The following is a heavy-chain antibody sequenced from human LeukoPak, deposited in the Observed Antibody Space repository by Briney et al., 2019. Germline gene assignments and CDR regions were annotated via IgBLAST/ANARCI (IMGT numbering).Heavy chain of an antibody. CDR2: IYYSGST. D-gene: IGHD6-19*01. V-gene: IGHV4-59*01. Sequence: SETLSLTCTVSGGSISSYYWSWIRQPPGKGLEWIGYIYYSGSTNYNPSLKSRVTVSVDTSKNQFSLKLSSVTAADTAVYYCARAGAGHKFHHHYYKDGWGKGTTVTVSS. CDR1: GGSISSYY. CDR3: ARAGAGHKFHHHYYKDG. J-gene: IGHJ6*03.